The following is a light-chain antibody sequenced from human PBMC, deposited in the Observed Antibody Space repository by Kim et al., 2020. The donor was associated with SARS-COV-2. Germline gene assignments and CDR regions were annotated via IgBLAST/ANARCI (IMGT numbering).Light chain of an antibody. CDR3: QQYNVYWT. Sequence: LSASVGDRVTITCRASQSISNWSAWYQQKPGQSPKLLIYDASSLESGVPSRFSGSGSGTEFTLTISSLQPDDFATYYCQQYNVYWTFGQGTKVEIK. V-gene: IGKV1-5*01. CDR2: DAS. CDR1: QSISNW. J-gene: IGKJ1*01.